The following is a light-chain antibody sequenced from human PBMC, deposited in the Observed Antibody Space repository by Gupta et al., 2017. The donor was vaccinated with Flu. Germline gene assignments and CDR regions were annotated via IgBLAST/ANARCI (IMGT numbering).Light chain of an antibody. Sequence: EIVMTQSPATLPVSPGERATLSCRASQSVGGNLAWYQQKPGQSPRLLIYHASTRATGIPARFSGSGSGTEFILTISSLQSEDFAVYFCQQYNKWPPLTFGGGTKVEIK. V-gene: IGKV3-15*01. J-gene: IGKJ4*01. CDR2: HAS. CDR3: QQYNKWPPLT. CDR1: QSVGGN.